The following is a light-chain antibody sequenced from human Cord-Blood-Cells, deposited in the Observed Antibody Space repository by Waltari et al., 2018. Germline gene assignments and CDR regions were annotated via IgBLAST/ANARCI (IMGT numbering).Light chain of an antibody. V-gene: IGLV2-23*01. Sequence: QSALTQPASVSGSPGQSITISCTGTSSDVGSYNLFSWYQQHPGKAPKLMIYEGRKRPSGVSNRFSGSKSGNTASLTISGLQAEDEADYYCCSYAGSSTLFGGGTKLTVL. CDR1: SSDVGSYNL. CDR2: EGR. J-gene: IGLJ2*01. CDR3: CSYAGSSTL.